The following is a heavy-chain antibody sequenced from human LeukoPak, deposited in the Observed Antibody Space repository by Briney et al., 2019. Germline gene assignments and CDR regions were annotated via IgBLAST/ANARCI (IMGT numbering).Heavy chain of an antibody. J-gene: IGHJ4*02. D-gene: IGHD5-12*01. CDR1: GRSISSYSYY. CDR2: IYYSGST. CDR3: SSQVGGYSCPPPTVDY. V-gene: IGHV4-39*01. Sequence: PSETLSLTCTVSGRSISSYSYYWGWIRPPPGKGLELVGSIYYSGSTYSDPSLKSRVTISVDTTNNLFSQKLSSMTAEDTAVYYCSSQVGGYSCPPPTVDYWGQGTLVTVSS.